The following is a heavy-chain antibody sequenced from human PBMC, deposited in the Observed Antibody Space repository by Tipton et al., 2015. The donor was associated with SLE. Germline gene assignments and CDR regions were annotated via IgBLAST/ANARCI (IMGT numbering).Heavy chain of an antibody. Sequence: SPRLSCAASGFTFDDYSMHWVRQAPGKGLEWVSGITWGSGTIDYADSVKGRFTISRDNAKNALYLQMNSLRPEDMALYYCAKSVTSSIVGATLDSWGQGTLVTVSS. D-gene: IGHD1-26*01. J-gene: IGHJ5*01. CDR3: AKSVTSSIVGATLDS. CDR2: ITWGSGTI. V-gene: IGHV3-9*03. CDR1: GFTFDDYS.